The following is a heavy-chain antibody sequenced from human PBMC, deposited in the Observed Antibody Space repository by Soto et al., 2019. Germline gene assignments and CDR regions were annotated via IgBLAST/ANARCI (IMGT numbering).Heavy chain of an antibody. CDR3: ARDSGYSGYEAEYHYCAMDV. CDR2: IIPIFGTA. Sequence: SVKVSCKASGGTFSSYAISWVRQAPGQGLEWMGGIIPIFGTANYAQKFQGRVTITADESTSTAYMELSSLRSEDTAVYYCARDSGYSGYEAEYHYCAMDVWGQGTTVNVSS. D-gene: IGHD5-12*01. CDR1: GGTFSSYA. J-gene: IGHJ6*02. V-gene: IGHV1-69*13.